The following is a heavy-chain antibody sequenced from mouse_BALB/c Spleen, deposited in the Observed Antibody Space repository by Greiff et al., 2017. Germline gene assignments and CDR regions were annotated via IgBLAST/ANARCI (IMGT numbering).Heavy chain of an antibody. D-gene: IGHD1-1*01. CDR1: GYTFTSCW. CDR3: ARGSSGDY. Sequence: QVQLQQSGAELARPGASVKLSCKASGYTFTSCWMQWVKQRPGQGLEWIGAIYPGDGDTRYTQKFKGKATLTADKSSSTAYMQLSSLASEDSAVYYCARGSSGDYWGQGTTLTVSS. V-gene: IGHV1-87*01. J-gene: IGHJ2*01. CDR2: IYPGDGDT.